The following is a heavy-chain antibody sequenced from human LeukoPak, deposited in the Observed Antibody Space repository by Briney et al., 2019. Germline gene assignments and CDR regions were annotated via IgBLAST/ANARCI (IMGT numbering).Heavy chain of an antibody. CDR3: AKATGYLL. CDR2: ISYDGSK. D-gene: IGHD1-14*01. V-gene: IGHV3-30*18. Sequence: PGGSLRLSCAASGFTFSKYGMHWVRQAPGKGLEWVAVISYDGSKYYADSVRGRFTISRDDSENTLYLQMNSLRAEDTAVYYCAKATGYLLWGQGTLVTVSS. CDR1: GFTFSKYG. J-gene: IGHJ4*02.